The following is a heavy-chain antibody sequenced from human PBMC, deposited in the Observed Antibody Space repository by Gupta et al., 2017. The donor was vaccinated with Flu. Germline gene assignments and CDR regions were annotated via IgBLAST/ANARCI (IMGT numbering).Heavy chain of an antibody. CDR1: GFTFSSYA. V-gene: IGHV3-23*01. CDR3: AKDSGDSSGWNGDY. J-gene: IGHJ4*02. Sequence: EVQLLESGGGLVQPGGSLRLSCAASGFTFSSYAMTWVRQAPGKGLEWVSAISGSGGSTYYADSVKGRFTISRDNSKNTLYLQMNSLRAEDTAVYYCAKDSGDSSGWNGDYWGQGTLVTVSS. CDR2: ISGSGGST. D-gene: IGHD6-19*01.